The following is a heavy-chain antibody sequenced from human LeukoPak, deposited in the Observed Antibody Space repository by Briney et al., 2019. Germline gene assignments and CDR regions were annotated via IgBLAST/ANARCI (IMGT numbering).Heavy chain of an antibody. CDR1: GFTFRSYW. V-gene: IGHV3-74*01. Sequence: PGGSLRLSCAASGFTFRSYWMHWVRQVPGKGLVWVSRINPDGSGTIHADSVKGRFTISRDNADNTMFLQMNSVRDEDTAVYYCATKQWLAPPPDSWGQGTPVTVSS. D-gene: IGHD6-19*01. CDR2: INPDGSGT. J-gene: IGHJ4*02. CDR3: ATKQWLAPPPDS.